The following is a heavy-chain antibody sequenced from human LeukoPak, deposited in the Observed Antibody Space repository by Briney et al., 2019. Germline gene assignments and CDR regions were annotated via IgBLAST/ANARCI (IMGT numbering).Heavy chain of an antibody. CDR1: GGSISGYS. CDR2: IHDSGST. Sequence: SETLSLTCTVSGGSISGYSWSWIRQPPGKGLEWIAYIHDSGSTNYNPSVKSRLTTSVDTSKNQFSLRLSSITAADTAVYFCARVELGINPDWYYYYYMDGWANGTTVTVSS. J-gene: IGHJ6*03. D-gene: IGHD7-27*01. V-gene: IGHV4-59*01. CDR3: ARVELGINPDWYYYYYMDG.